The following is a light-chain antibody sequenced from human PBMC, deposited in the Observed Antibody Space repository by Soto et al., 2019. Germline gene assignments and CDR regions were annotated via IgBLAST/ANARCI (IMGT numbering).Light chain of an antibody. CDR3: QQYNSHWSWT. CDR1: QRITNW. J-gene: IGKJ1*01. Sequence: DVQLTQSPSTLAAFAGDRVTITRRASQRITNWLAWYQQKPGKAPSLLIYQASILQRGVPSRFSGSGFGTEFSLTISGLQPEDFGMYYCQQYNSHWSWTFGQGTKVEI. V-gene: IGKV1-5*03. CDR2: QAS.